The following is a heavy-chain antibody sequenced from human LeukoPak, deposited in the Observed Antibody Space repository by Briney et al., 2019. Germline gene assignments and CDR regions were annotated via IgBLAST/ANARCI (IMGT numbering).Heavy chain of an antibody. CDR2: INTDGSST. CDR3: ARDRDSSGWSGGFDY. J-gene: IGHJ4*02. V-gene: IGHV3-74*01. D-gene: IGHD6-19*01. CDR1: GFTFSSYW. Sequence: GGSLRLSCAASGFTFSSYWMHWVRQAPGKGLVWVSRINTDGSSTSYADSVKGRFTISRDNGKNTLYLQMNSLRAEDTAVYYCARDRDSSGWSGGFDYWGQGTLVTVSS.